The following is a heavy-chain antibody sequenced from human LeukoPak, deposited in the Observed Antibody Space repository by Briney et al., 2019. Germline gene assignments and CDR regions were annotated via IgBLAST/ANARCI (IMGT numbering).Heavy chain of an antibody. Sequence: SETLSLTCAVSGGSISSSNWWSWARQPPGKGLEWIGEIYHSGSTNYNPSLKSRVTISVDKSKNQFSLKLSSVTAADTAVYYCARVKQWLADFDYWGQGTLVTVSS. V-gene: IGHV4-4*02. CDR2: IYHSGST. CDR3: ARVKQWLADFDY. J-gene: IGHJ4*02. CDR1: GGSISSSNW. D-gene: IGHD6-19*01.